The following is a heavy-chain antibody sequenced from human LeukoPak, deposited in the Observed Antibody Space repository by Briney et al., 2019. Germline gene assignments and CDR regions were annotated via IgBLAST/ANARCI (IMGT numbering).Heavy chain of an antibody. D-gene: IGHD1-26*01. CDR2: INHSGST. CDR3: ARAPSGSYGYFEY. V-gene: IGHV4-34*01. Sequence: SETLSLTCAVYGGSFSGYYWSWIRQPPGKGLEWMGEINHSGSTHYNPSLKSRVNISLDTSKNQFYVQLNSVTAADTAVYYCARAPSGSYGYFEYWGQGTLVTVSS. CDR1: GGSFSGYY. J-gene: IGHJ4*02.